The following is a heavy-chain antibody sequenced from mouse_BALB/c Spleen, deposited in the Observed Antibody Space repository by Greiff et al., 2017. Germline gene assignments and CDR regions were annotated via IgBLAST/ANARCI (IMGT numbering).Heavy chain of an antibody. J-gene: IGHJ2*01. Sequence: EVKLVESGGGLVKPGGSLKLSCAASGFTFSDYYMYWVRQTPEKRLEWVATISDGGSYTYYPDSVKGRFTISRDNAKNNLYLQMSSLKSEDTAMYYCARGGGYDAYFDYWGQGTTLTVSS. CDR1: GFTFSDYY. V-gene: IGHV5-4*02. D-gene: IGHD2-2*01. CDR2: ISDGGSYT. CDR3: ARGGGYDAYFDY.